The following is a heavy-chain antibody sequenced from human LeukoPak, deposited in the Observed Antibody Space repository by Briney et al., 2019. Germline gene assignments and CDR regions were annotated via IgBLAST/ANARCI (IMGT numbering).Heavy chain of an antibody. Sequence: GGSLRLSCAASGFTFGSYAMSRVRQAPGKGLEWVSAISGSGSSTYYADSVKGRFTISRDNSKNTLYLQMNSLRAEDTAVYYCANSGFGVVVPAALPWYFDLWGRGTLVTVSS. CDR1: GFTFGSYA. CDR2: ISGSGSST. D-gene: IGHD2-2*01. V-gene: IGHV3-23*01. J-gene: IGHJ2*01. CDR3: ANSGFGVVVPAALPWYFDL.